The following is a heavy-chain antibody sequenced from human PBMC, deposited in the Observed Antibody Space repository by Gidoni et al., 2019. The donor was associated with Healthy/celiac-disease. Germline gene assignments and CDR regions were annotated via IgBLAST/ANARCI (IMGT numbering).Heavy chain of an antibody. CDR3: ARGRGYCSSTSCYDAFDI. CDR2: IYYCGST. D-gene: IGHD2-2*03. V-gene: IGHV4-31*03. CDR1: GGSISSGGYY. J-gene: IGHJ3*02. Sequence: QVQLQESGPGLVKPSQTLSLTCTVPGGSISSGGYYWSWIRQHPGKGVEWIGYIYYCGSTYSNPSIKGRVTISVDTSKNQFSLKLSSVTAADTAVYYCARGRGYCSSTSCYDAFDIWGQGTMVTVSS.